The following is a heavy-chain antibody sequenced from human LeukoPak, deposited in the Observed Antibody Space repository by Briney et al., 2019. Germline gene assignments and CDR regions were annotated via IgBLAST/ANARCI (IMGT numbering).Heavy chain of an antibody. J-gene: IGHJ4*02. CDR2: IIPILGIA. CDR1: GGTFSSYT. D-gene: IGHD3-16*02. CDR3: ALESYDYVWGSYRYTHY. Sequence: SVKLSCKASGGTFSSYTISWVRQAPGQGLEWMGRIIPILGIANYAQKFQGRVTINADKSTSTAYMELSSLRSGDTAVYYCALESYDYVWGSYRYTHYWGQGTLVTVSS. V-gene: IGHV1-69*02.